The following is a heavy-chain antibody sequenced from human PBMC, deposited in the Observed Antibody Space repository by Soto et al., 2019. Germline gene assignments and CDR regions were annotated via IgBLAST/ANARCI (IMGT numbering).Heavy chain of an antibody. CDR2: ISWNSGSI. Sequence: GGSLRLSCAASGFTFDDYAMHWVRQAPGKGLEWVSGISWNSGSIGYADSVKGRFTISRDNAKNSLYLQMNRLRAEDTALYYCAKGEGEYGDYWSAFLGPGGYMDVWGKGTTVTVSS. J-gene: IGHJ6*03. V-gene: IGHV3-9*01. CDR1: GFTFDDYA. CDR3: AKGEGEYGDYWSAFLGPGGYMDV. D-gene: IGHD4-17*01.